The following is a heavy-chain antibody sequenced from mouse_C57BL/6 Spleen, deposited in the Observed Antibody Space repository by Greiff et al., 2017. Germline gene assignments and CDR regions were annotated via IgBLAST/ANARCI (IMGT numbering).Heavy chain of an antibody. Sequence: EVKLQESGGGLVQPGGSMKLSCAASGFTFSDAWMDWVRQSPEKGLEWVAEIRNKANNHATYYAESVKGRFTISRDDSKSSVYLQMNILRAEDTGIYYCTRILRPRYFDVWGTGTTVTVSS. CDR3: TRILRPRYFDV. CDR2: IRNKANNHAT. J-gene: IGHJ1*03. CDR1: GFTFSDAW. D-gene: IGHD1-1*01. V-gene: IGHV6-6*01.